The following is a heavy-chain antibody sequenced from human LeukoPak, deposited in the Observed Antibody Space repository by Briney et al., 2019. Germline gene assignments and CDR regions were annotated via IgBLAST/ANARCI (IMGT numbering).Heavy chain of an antibody. CDR1: GYRFSSNG. CDR3: ALDNWNVFDP. V-gene: IGHV1-18*01. D-gene: IGHD1-20*01. J-gene: IGHJ5*02. CDR2: VSTYNSDT. Sequence: ASVKVSCKASGYRFSSNGISWVRQAPGQGLEWVGWVSTYNSDTNYAPKFQGRVTMTKDTSTSTVYMELRSLRTDDTAVYYCALDNWNVFDPWGQGTLVTVSS.